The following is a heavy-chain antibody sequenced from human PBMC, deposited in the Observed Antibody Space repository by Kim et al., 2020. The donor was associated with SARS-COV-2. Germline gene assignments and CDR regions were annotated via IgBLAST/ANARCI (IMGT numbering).Heavy chain of an antibody. J-gene: IGHJ6*02. D-gene: IGHD6-13*01. CDR1: GYTLTELS. CDR2: FDPEDGET. V-gene: IGHV1-24*01. CDR3: ATVTAPGIAAAALGYYYGMDV. Sequence: ASVKVSCKVSGYTLTELSMHWVRQAPGKGLEWMGGFDPEDGETIYAQKFQDRVTMTEDTSTDTAYMELSSLRSEDTAVYYCATVTAPGIAAAALGYYYGMDVWGQGTTVTVSS.